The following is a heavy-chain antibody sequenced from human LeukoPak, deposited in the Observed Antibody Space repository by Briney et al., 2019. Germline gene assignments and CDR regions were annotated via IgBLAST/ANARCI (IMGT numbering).Heavy chain of an antibody. CDR1: GFTFSNEA. CDR2: ISPGGGTT. Sequence: GSLRLSCAVSGFTFSNEAMGWVRQLRGGGLEWVSTISPGGGTTYYAESMKGRFTISRDNSKSTLYLEMNSLRAADTAVYFCARSFYYYDSTYSPSRKGDLDYWGLGTLVTVSS. D-gene: IGHD3-22*01. V-gene: IGHV3-23*01. J-gene: IGHJ4*02. CDR3: ARSFYYYDSTYSPSRKGDLDY.